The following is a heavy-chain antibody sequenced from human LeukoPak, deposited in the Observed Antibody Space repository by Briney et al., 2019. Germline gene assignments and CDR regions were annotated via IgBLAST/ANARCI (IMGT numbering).Heavy chain of an antibody. CDR1: GFTFSNYA. Sequence: PGGSLRLSCAASGFTFSNYAMSWVRQAPGKGLEWVSVISGSGGTTYYADSVKGRFTISRDNSKNTLYLQMNSLRAEDTAVYYCAKVRYGPVYYFDYWGQGTLVTVSS. CDR2: ISGSGGTT. V-gene: IGHV3-23*01. D-gene: IGHD4-17*01. J-gene: IGHJ4*02. CDR3: AKVRYGPVYYFDY.